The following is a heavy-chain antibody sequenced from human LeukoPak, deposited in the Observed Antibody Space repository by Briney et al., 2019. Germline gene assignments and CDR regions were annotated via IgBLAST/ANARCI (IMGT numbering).Heavy chain of an antibody. CDR3: AKGTYYNILTGYRRGYYFDS. D-gene: IGHD3-9*01. V-gene: IGHV3-30*04. J-gene: IGHJ4*02. Sequence: GGSLRLSCAASGFTFSTYAMHWVRQAPGKGLEWVAVISYDGSNKYYADSVKGRFTISRDNSKNTLYLQMNSLRAGDTAVYYCAKGTYYNILTGYRRGYYFDSWGQGTLVTVSS. CDR2: ISYDGSNK. CDR1: GFTFSTYA.